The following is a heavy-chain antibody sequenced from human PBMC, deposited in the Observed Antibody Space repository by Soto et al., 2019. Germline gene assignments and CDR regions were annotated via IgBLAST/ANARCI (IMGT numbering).Heavy chain of an antibody. Sequence: PGESLKISCKGSGYSFTSYWSGWVRQMPGKGLEWMGIIYPGDSDTRYSPSFQGQVTISADKSISTAYLQWSSLKASDTAMYYCARQILLWFGELSDYGAFDIWGQGTMVTVSS. J-gene: IGHJ3*02. CDR2: IYPGDSDT. D-gene: IGHD3-10*01. V-gene: IGHV5-51*01. CDR1: GYSFTSYW. CDR3: ARQILLWFGELSDYGAFDI.